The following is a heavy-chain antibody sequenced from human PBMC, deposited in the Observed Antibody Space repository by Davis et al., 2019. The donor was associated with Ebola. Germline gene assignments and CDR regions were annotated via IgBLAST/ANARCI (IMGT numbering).Heavy chain of an antibody. V-gene: IGHV1-18*04. CDR1: GYTFTSYY. J-gene: IGHJ5*02. D-gene: IGHD5-18*01. CDR3: ARLGYSP. CDR2: ISAYNGNT. Sequence: ASVKVSCKASGYTFTSYYMHWVRQAPGQGLEWMGWISAYNGNTNYAQKLQGRVTMTTDTSASTAYMELSSLRSEDTAVYYCARLGYSPWGQGTLVTVSS.